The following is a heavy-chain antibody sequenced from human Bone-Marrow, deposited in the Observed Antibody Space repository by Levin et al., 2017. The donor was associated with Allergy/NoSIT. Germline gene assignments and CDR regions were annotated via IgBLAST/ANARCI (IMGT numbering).Heavy chain of an antibody. CDR1: GFTFSSYG. D-gene: IGHD3-22*01. J-gene: IGHJ4*02. CDR3: AKANYYDSSANLPNFDY. CDR2: ISYDGSNK. Sequence: TGGSLRLSCAASGFTFSSYGMHWVRQAPGKGLEWVAVISYDGSNKYYADSVKGRFTISRDNSKNTLYLQMNSLRAEDTAVYYCAKANYYDSSANLPNFDYWGQGTLVTVSS. V-gene: IGHV3-30*18.